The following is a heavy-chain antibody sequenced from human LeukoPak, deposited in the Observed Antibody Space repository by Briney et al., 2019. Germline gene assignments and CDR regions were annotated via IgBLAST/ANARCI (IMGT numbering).Heavy chain of an antibody. CDR2: IGGSSSYR. J-gene: IGHJ4*02. V-gene: IGHV3-11*06. CDR3: ARGGMKRFDY. Sequence: PGGSLRLSCAASGFTFSDYYMSWIRQAPGKGLEWVSHIGGSSSYRNYADSVKGRFTISRDNAKNSLYLQMNSLRAEDTAVYYCARGGMKRFDYWGQGALVTVSS. CDR1: GFTFSDYY.